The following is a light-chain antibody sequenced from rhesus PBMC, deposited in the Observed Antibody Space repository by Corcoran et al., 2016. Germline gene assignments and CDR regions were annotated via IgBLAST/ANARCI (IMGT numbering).Light chain of an antibody. Sequence: DIQLTQSPSSLSASVGDRVTLTCRASQGISSYLSWYQQKSGKAPKLLIYDASKVEMWVPSRVSGSGSGTDFTLTISSLQPEDFATSYCQQRNPYPPTFGQGTKVEIK. V-gene: IGKV1-38*01. CDR3: QQRNPYPPT. CDR1: QGISSY. J-gene: IGKJ1*01. CDR2: DAS.